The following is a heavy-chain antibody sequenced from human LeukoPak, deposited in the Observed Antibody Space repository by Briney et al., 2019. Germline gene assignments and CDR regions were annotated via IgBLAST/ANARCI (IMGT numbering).Heavy chain of an antibody. J-gene: IGHJ4*02. CDR1: GFTFSSYS. CDR3: ARELPVGAPASHFDY. V-gene: IGHV3-30*03. CDR2: ISYDGNNK. D-gene: IGHD5-18*01. Sequence: GGSLRLSCAASGFTFSSYSMNWVRQAPGKGLEWVAVISYDGNNKYYADSVKGRFTISRDNSKNTLYVQMNSLRAEDTAVYYCARELPVGAPASHFDYWGQGTLVTVSS.